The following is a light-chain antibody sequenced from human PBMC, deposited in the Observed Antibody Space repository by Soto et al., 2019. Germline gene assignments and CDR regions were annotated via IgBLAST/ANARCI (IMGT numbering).Light chain of an antibody. CDR3: QQYNKWPQT. CDR2: GAS. Sequence: EIVMTQSPSTQSVSPGERATLSCRASQSVSGHLAWYQQKPGQAPRLLIYGASTRATGIPVRFSGSGSGTEFTLTISSLQSEDIAVYYCQQYNKWPQTFGQGTKVDIK. V-gene: IGKV3-15*01. J-gene: IGKJ1*01. CDR1: QSVSGH.